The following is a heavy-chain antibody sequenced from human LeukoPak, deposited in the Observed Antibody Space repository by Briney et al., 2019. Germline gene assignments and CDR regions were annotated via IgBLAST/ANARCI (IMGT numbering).Heavy chain of an antibody. CDR1: DFNFITYA. V-gene: IGHV3-23*01. Sequence: SGGSLRLSCAASDFNFITYAMSWVRQAPGKGLEWVSTISGVGDATYYADSVKGRFTISRDNSKNTLYLQMNSLRAEDTAVYYCARVSRSSWYEYYYYYYYMDVWGKGTTVTVSS. CDR3: ARVSRSSWYEYYYYYYYMDV. J-gene: IGHJ6*03. CDR2: ISGVGDAT. D-gene: IGHD6-13*01.